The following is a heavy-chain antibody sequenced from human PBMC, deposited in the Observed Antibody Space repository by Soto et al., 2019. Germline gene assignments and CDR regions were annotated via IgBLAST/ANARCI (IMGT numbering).Heavy chain of an antibody. CDR3: AKRSSSSTFDY. CDR2: ISGSDDST. V-gene: IGHV3-23*01. D-gene: IGHD6-6*01. Sequence: EVQLLESGGGLVQPGESLRLSCAASGFTFSSYAMSWVRQAPGKGLEWVSVISGSDDSTYYADSVKGRFTISRDNSKNTLKLQMNSLRAEDTAVYYCAKRSSSSTFDYWGQGTLVTVSS. CDR1: GFTFSSYA. J-gene: IGHJ4*02.